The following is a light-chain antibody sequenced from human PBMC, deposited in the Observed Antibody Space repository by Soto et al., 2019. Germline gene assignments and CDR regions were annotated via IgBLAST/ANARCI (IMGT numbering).Light chain of an antibody. CDR2: GAS. CDR3: QQYNNWPWT. Sequence: EIVMTQSPATLSVSPGGRATLSCRASQSISDTLAWYQQKPGQAPRLLIHGASTRATGFPGRFSGSGSGTDFNLTISSLQSEDFAVYYCQQYNNWPWTFGQGTKVEIK. V-gene: IGKV3-15*01. CDR1: QSISDT. J-gene: IGKJ1*01.